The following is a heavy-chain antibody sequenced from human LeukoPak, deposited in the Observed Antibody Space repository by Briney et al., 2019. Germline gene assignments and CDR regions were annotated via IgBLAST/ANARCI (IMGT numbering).Heavy chain of an antibody. D-gene: IGHD6-13*01. CDR2: ISGGGTST. Sequence: PGGSLRLSCAASGFTFSNFAMSWVRQAPGKGLEWVSAISGGGTSTWYADSVKGRFTISRDNSKNTLYLQMNSLRAEDTAVYYCAKHGGKYYSSRTRTPLGTEYFQHWGQGTLVTVSS. CDR1: GFTFSNFA. J-gene: IGHJ1*01. CDR3: AKHGGKYYSSRTRTPLGTEYFQH. V-gene: IGHV3-23*01.